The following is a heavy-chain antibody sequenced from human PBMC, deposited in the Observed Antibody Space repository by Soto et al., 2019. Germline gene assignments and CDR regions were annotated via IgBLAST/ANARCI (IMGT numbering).Heavy chain of an antibody. CDR1: GYTFTSYA. CDR3: AGEGGYVVVTVDDAFDI. Sequence: ASVKVSCKASGYTFTSYAMHWVRQAPGQRLEWMGWINAGNGNTKYSQKFQGRVTITGDTSASTAYMELSSLRSEDTAMYYCAGEGGYVVVTVDDAFDIWGEGTMVSVS. J-gene: IGHJ3*02. V-gene: IGHV1-3*01. CDR2: INAGNGNT. D-gene: IGHD2-21*02.